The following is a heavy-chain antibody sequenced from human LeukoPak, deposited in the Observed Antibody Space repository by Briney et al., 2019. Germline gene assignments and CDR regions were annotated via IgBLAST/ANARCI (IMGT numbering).Heavy chain of an antibody. CDR2: IHHAGVT. V-gene: IGHV4-34*01. CDR1: GGSFSGYY. J-gene: IGHJ2*01. CDR3: ARVTGGGNVAYWYFDL. Sequence: PSETLSLTCAVYGGSFSGYYWTWIRQSPGKGLEWIGEIHHAGVTNYNPSLKSRVTISLDIYKAQFSLNLKSVTAADTAVYYCARVTGGGNVAYWYFDLWGRGTLVTVSS. D-gene: IGHD4-23*01.